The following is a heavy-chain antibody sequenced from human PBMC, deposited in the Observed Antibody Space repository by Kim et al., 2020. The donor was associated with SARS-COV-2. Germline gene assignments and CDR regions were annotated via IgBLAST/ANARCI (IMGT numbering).Heavy chain of an antibody. CDR3: AKDAQLRYFDWAPSYYYYGMDF. D-gene: IGHD3-9*01. V-gene: IGHV3-30*18. CDR1: GFTFSSYG. Sequence: GGSLRLSCAASGFTFSSYGMHWVRQAPGKGLEWVAVISYDGSNKYYADSVKGRFTISRDNSKNTLYLQMNSLRAEDTAVYYCAKDAQLRYFDWAPSYYYYGMDFWGQGTTVTVSS. CDR2: ISYDGSNK. J-gene: IGHJ6*02.